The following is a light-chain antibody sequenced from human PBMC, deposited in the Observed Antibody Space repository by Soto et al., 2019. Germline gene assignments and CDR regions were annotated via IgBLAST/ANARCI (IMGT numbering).Light chain of an antibody. CDR3: LLYHQWPRT. CDR1: QSVDGD. J-gene: IGKJ1*01. V-gene: IGKV3-15*01. Sequence: VVMTQSPASLSVSPGQRVTLSCRASQSVDGDLAWFQQKPGQAPRLLMSGASTRAAGIPDRFSGSGSGTDFTLTISSLQSDDFTTYYCLLYHQWPRTFGRGTKVENK. CDR2: GAS.